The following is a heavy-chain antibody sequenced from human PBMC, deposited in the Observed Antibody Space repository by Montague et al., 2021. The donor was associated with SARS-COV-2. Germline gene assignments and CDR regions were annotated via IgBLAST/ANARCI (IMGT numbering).Heavy chain of an antibody. D-gene: IGHD3-9*01. CDR1: GYSISSGYY. CDR2: IYHSGST. CDR3: ARERYSFSLTRGATWFDP. V-gene: IGHV4-38-2*02. Sequence: SETLSLTCTVSGYSISSGYYWGWIRQPPGKGLEWIGSIYHSGSTYYNPSLKSRVTISVDTSKNQFSLKLSSVTAAATAVYYCARERYSFSLTRGATWFDPWGQGTLVTVSS. J-gene: IGHJ5*01.